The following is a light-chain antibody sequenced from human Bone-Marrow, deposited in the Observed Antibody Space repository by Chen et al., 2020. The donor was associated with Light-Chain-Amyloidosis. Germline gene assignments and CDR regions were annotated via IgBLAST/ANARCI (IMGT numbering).Light chain of an antibody. CDR1: SSDVGGYNS. CDR3: SSYGGRTNLV. J-gene: IGLJ2*01. V-gene: IGLV2-8*01. CDR2: EVS. Sequence: QSALTQPPSASGSLGQSVTISCTGTSSDVGGYNSISWYQQHPGKAPKLTISEVSKRPSGVPDRFSGSKSGNTASLTCSGLQPDEEADYYCSSYGGRTNLVFGGGTKLTVL.